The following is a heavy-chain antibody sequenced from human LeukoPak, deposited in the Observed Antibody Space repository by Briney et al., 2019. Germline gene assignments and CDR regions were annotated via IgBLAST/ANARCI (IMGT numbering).Heavy chain of an antibody. J-gene: IGHJ4*02. CDR1: GFTFSSYA. V-gene: IGHV3-30*04. CDR2: ISYDGSNK. CDR3: ASPQVGSGSYFPLCY. D-gene: IGHD3-10*01. Sequence: PGGSLRLSCAASGFTFSSYAMHWVRQAPGKGLEWVAVISYDGSNKYYADSVKGRFTISRDNSKNTLYLQMNSLRAEDTAVYYCASPQVGSGSYFPLCYWGQGTLVTVSS.